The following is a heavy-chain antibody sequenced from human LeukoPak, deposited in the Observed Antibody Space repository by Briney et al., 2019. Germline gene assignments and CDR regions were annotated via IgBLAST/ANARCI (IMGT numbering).Heavy chain of an antibody. CDR3: AKADCGGDCYLIDY. D-gene: IGHD2-21*02. CDR1: RFTFNDYT. V-gene: IGHV3-43*01. Sequence: PGRCLRPSCAASRFTFNDYTMHWVRPVPGNRLEWVSLISRDGGIIYYADSVKGRFVISRDNSKNSLFLQMNSLRPEDTAFYYCAKADCGGDCYLIDYRGQGTLVTVSS. CDR2: ISRDGGII. J-gene: IGHJ4*02.